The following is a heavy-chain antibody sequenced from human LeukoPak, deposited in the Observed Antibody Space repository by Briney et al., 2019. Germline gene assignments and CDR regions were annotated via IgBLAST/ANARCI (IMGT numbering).Heavy chain of an antibody. D-gene: IGHD6-13*01. J-gene: IGHJ6*03. CDR1: GGSISSSSYY. CDR3: ARALREYSSSLYYYYYMDV. CDR2: IYYSGST. V-gene: IGHV4-61*01. Sequence: SETLSLTCTVSGGSISSSSYYWSWIRQPPGKGLEWIGYIYYSGSTNYNPSLKSRVTISVDTSKNQFSLKLSSVTAADTAVYYCARALREYSSSLYYYYYMDVWGKGTTVTISS.